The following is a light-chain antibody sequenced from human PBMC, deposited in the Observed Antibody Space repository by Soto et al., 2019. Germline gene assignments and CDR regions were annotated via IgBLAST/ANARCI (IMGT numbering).Light chain of an antibody. CDR3: SSYAGSNNLL. Sequence: QSALTQPPSASGSPGQSVAISCTGTNSDIGNYNFVSWYQQHPGKAPKLMIYEVNKRPSVVPDRFSGSKSGNTASLTVSGRQPEDEADYYCSSYAGSNNLLFGGGTKLTVL. CDR1: NSDIGNYNF. V-gene: IGLV2-8*01. J-gene: IGLJ2*01. CDR2: EVN.